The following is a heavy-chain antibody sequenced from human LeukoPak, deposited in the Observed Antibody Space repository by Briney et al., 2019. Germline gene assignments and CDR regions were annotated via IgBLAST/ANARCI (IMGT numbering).Heavy chain of an antibody. CDR1: GFTFDDYA. CDR3: ARGRNPY. Sequence: GRSLRLSCAASGFTFDDYAMHWVRQAPGKGLEWVSGISWNSGSIGYADSVKGRFTISRDNAKNSLYLQMNSLRAEDTALYYCARGRNPYWGQGTLVTVSS. D-gene: IGHD1-14*01. CDR2: ISWNSGSI. V-gene: IGHV3-9*01. J-gene: IGHJ4*02.